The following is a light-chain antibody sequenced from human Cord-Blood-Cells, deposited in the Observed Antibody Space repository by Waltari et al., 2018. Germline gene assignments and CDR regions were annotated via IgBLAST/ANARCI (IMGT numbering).Light chain of an antibody. J-gene: IGLJ3*02. CDR2: DNN. Sequence: QSVLTQPPSVSAAPGQKVTISCCGSSSNIGSNYVSWYQQLPGTAPKLLIYDNNKRPSGIPDRFSGSKSGTSATLGITGLQTGDEADYYCGAWDSSLSAGVFGGGTKLTVL. CDR3: GAWDSSLSAGV. V-gene: IGLV1-51*01. CDR1: SSNIGSNY.